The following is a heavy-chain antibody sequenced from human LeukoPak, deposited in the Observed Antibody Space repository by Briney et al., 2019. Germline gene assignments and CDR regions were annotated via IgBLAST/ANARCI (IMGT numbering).Heavy chain of an antibody. V-gene: IGHV1-18*01. CDR3: ARDRGDDAFDI. CDR1: GYTFSNFG. CDR2: ICGNNDNT. Sequence: ASVRVSCKTSGYTFSNFGINWVRQAPGQGLEWMGWICGNNDNTNYGQTLRGRFTVSTDSSTSTPYMELRNLTFEDTAVYYCARDRGDDAFDIWGQGTMVTVSS. J-gene: IGHJ3*02. D-gene: IGHD3-10*01.